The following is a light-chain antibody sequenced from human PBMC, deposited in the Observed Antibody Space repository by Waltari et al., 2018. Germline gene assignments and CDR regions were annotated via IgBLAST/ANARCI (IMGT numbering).Light chain of an antibody. V-gene: IGKV1-39*01. Sequence: DIQMTQSPSSLSASVGDRVTITCRTSQIINRFLNWYQHKPGEVPKLLIYTASSMQGGVPSRFSGSGSGTEFSLTISSLQPEDFATYYCQQSYSIPFTFGQGTKVEIK. CDR2: TAS. CDR1: QIINRF. CDR3: QQSYSIPFT. J-gene: IGKJ2*01.